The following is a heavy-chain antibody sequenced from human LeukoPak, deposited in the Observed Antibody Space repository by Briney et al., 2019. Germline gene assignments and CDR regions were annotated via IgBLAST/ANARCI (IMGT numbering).Heavy chain of an antibody. V-gene: IGHV3-30*18. CDR1: GFTFSSYG. Sequence: GGSLRLSCAASGFTFSSYGMHWVRQAPGKGLEWVAVILYDGNNKYYADSVEGRFTISRDNSKNTLYLQMNSLRPEDTAVYYCTKAAWIQLWLDYYGMDVWGQGATVTVSS. CDR3: TKAAWIQLWLDYYGMDV. CDR2: ILYDGNNK. D-gene: IGHD5-18*01. J-gene: IGHJ6*02.